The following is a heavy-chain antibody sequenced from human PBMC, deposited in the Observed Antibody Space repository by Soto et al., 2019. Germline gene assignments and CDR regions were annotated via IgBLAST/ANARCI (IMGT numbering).Heavy chain of an antibody. CDR3: AKDLLSRGYDSSGYYYNTYYYYGMDV. CDR2: ISFSGSNK. CDR1: GFTFSSYA. V-gene: IGHV3-23*01. D-gene: IGHD3-22*01. Sequence: GGSLRLSCAASGFTFSSYAMSWVRQAPGKGLEWVSAISFSGSNKYYADSVKGRFTISRDNSKNTLYLQMNSLRAEDTAVYYCAKDLLSRGYDSSGYYYNTYYYYGMDVWGQGTTVTVSS. J-gene: IGHJ6*02.